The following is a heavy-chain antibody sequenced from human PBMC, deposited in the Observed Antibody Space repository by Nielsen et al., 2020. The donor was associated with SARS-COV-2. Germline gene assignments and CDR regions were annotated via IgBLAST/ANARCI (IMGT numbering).Heavy chain of an antibody. J-gene: IGHJ6*02. Sequence: SGPTLVKPTQTFTLTCTFSGFSLSTSGMCVSWIRQPPGKALEWLARIDWDDDKYYSTSLKTRLTISKDTSKNQVVLTMTNMDPVDTATYYCARIRIAAAGTSVGSYYYYGMDVWGQGTTVTVSS. CDR2: IDWDDDK. D-gene: IGHD6-13*01. CDR1: GFSLSTSGMC. CDR3: ARIRIAAAGTSVGSYYYYGMDV. V-gene: IGHV2-70*11.